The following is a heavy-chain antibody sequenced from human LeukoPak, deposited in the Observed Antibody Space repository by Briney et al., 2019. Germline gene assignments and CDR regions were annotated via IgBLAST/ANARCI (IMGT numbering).Heavy chain of an antibody. CDR1: GFNFSDCA. J-gene: IGHJ5*02. CDR3: AKDRYSNYGNWFDP. CDR2: ISGSGGTT. V-gene: IGHV3-23*01. D-gene: IGHD4-11*01. Sequence: TGGSLRLSCVASGFNFSDCAMNWVRQAPGKGLEWVSAISGSGGTTHYADSVKGRFAISRDNSKNTLSLQMSHLRHEDTARYYCAKDRYSNYGNWFDPWGQGTQVTVFS.